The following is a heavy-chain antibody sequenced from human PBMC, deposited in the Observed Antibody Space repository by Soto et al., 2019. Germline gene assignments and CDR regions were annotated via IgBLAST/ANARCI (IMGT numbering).Heavy chain of an antibody. D-gene: IGHD1-20*01. CDR2: ISYDGGNQ. Sequence: QVQVVESGGGVVQPGRSLRLSCEASGFTFSSYPMHWVRQAPGKGLEWVTVISYDGGNQYYADSVKGRFTISRDNSKDTLYLQMHSLRSDDTAVYFCARGPITQTSFIDPWGQGTLVTVSS. J-gene: IGHJ5*02. CDR3: ARGPITQTSFIDP. CDR1: GFTFSSYP. V-gene: IGHV3-30-3*01.